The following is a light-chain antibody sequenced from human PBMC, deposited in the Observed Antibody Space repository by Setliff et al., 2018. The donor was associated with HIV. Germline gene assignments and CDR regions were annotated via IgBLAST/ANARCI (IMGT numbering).Light chain of an antibody. CDR1: SSDVGAYNY. Sequence: QSALTQPDSVSGSPGQSISISCTGTSSDVGAYNYVSWYQQHPGKAHRLIIYDVSDRPSGVSNRFSGSKSGNTASLTISGLQAEDEADYYCSSYTTINTYVFGSGTKVTVL. CDR3: SSYTTINTYV. J-gene: IGLJ1*01. CDR2: DVS. V-gene: IGLV2-14*03.